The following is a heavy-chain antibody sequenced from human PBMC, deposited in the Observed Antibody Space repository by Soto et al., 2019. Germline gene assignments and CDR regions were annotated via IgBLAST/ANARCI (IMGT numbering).Heavy chain of an antibody. Sequence: PVGSLRLSCSASGLNFNDYAMHWVRQAAGKGLKYVSSISSNGVSTYYADSVKGRFTISRDNSKNTLYLQMNSLRVEDTAVYYCVKDRFVNYWGQGALVTAPQ. CDR2: ISSNGVST. J-gene: IGHJ4*02. V-gene: IGHV3-64D*06. D-gene: IGHD3-3*01. CDR3: VKDRFVNY. CDR1: GLNFNDYA.